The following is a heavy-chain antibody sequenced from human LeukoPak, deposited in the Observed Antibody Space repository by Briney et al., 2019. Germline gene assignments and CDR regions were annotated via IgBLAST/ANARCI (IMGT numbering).Heavy chain of an antibody. Sequence: RKSLRLSCPASGFTFSNYAMHWVRQAPGKGLEWVSLISSGGTYEYYADSVKGRFTISRDNSKNTLYLQLNSLRAEDTAVYYCARDSTYYYDSGSSGPHYFDNWGQGTLVTVSS. J-gene: IGHJ4*02. D-gene: IGHD3-10*01. V-gene: IGHV3-30*01. CDR2: ISSGGTYE. CDR3: ARDSTYYYDSGSSGPHYFDN. CDR1: GFTFSNYA.